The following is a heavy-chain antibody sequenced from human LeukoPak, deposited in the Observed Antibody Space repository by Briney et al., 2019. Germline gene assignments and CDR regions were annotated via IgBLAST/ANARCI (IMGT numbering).Heavy chain of an antibody. CDR2: ISGSGGST. CDR1: GFTFSSYA. CDR3: AKGSIVATITNFDY. V-gene: IGHV3-23*01. D-gene: IGHD5-12*01. J-gene: IGHJ4*02. Sequence: GGSLRLSCAASGFTFSSYAMSWVRQAPGKGLEWASAISGSGGSTYYADSVKGRFTISRDNSKNTLYLQMNSLRAEDTAVYYCAKGSIVATITNFDYWGQGTLVTVSS.